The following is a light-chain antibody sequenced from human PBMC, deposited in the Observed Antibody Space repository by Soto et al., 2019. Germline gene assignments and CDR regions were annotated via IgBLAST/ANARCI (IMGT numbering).Light chain of an antibody. CDR2: GAS. J-gene: IGKJ2*01. CDR3: QLYDTSPPGYT. Sequence: EIVLTQSPGTLSLSPGERATLSCRASQSVSSSYLAWYQQKPGQAPRLLIYGASTRASGIQDKFSGSGSGTNFTLTISILEHEDIAVYCCQLYDTSPPGYTFAQGNKLEI. CDR1: QSVSSSY. V-gene: IGKV3-20*01.